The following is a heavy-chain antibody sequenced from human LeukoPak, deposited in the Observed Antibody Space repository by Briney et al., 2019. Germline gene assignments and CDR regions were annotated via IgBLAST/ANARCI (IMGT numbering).Heavy chain of an antibody. CDR1: GGSISSGDHY. Sequence: PSETLSLTCTVSGGSISSGDHYWSWIRQPPGKGLEWIGYIYYSGSTYYNPSLKSRVTISVDTSKNQFSLKLSSVTAADTAVYYCARESTETTNEENWFDPWGQGTLVTVSS. D-gene: IGHD4-17*01. J-gene: IGHJ5*02. CDR3: ARESTETTNEENWFDP. V-gene: IGHV4-30-4*08. CDR2: IYYSGST.